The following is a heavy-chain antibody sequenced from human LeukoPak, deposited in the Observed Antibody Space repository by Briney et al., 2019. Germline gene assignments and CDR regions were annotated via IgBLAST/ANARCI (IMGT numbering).Heavy chain of an antibody. J-gene: IGHJ6*02. Sequence: ASVKVSCKASGYTFTSYGISWVRQAPGQGLEWMGWISAYNGNTNYAQKLQGRVTMTTDTSTSTAYMELRSPRSDDTAVYYCARVKGYCSSTSCYRKGRGYCYYGMDVWGQGTTVTVSS. D-gene: IGHD2-2*02. CDR1: GYTFTSYG. CDR3: ARVKGYCSSTSCYRKGRGYCYYGMDV. V-gene: IGHV1-18*01. CDR2: ISAYNGNT.